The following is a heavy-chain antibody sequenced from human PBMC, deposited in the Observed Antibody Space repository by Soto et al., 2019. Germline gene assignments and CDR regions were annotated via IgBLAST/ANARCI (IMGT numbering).Heavy chain of an antibody. V-gene: IGHV4-31*03. CDR1: GGSISSGGYY. Sequence: SKTLSLTCTVSGGSISSGGYYWSWIRQHPGKGLEWIGYIYYSGSTYYNPSLKSRVTISVDTSKNQFSLKLSSVTAADTAVYYCAREPYCSGGSCYSGNYYYYYGMDVWGQGTTVTVS. CDR2: IYYSGST. J-gene: IGHJ6*02. CDR3: AREPYCSGGSCYSGNYYYYYGMDV. D-gene: IGHD2-15*01.